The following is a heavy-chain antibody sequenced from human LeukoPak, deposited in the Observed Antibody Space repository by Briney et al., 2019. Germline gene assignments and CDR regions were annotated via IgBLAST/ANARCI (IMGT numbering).Heavy chain of an antibody. D-gene: IGHD2/OR15-2a*01. J-gene: IGHJ6*02. V-gene: IGHV4-59*08. Sequence: SETLSLTCTVSGGSISSYYWSWIRQPPGKGLEWIGYIYYSGSTNYNPSLKSRVTISVDTSKNQFSLKLSSVTAADTAVYYCARAYLSRETYYYYYYGMDVWGQGTTVTVSS. CDR1: GGSISSYY. CDR2: IYYSGST. CDR3: ARAYLSRETYYYYYYGMDV.